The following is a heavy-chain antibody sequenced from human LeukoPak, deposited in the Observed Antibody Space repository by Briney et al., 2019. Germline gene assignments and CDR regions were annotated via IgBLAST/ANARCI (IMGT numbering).Heavy chain of an antibody. J-gene: IGHJ4*02. CDR2: ISISGDTT. Sequence: GGSLRLSCGASGFTFSSHAMAWVRQAPGKGLEWVSAISISGDTTNYADAVKGRFTISRDNSKNTVYLQMNSLRAEDTAVYYCANEIRPNDYWGQGTLVTVSS. CDR1: GFTFSSHA. D-gene: IGHD4-17*01. CDR3: ANEIRPNDY. V-gene: IGHV3-23*01.